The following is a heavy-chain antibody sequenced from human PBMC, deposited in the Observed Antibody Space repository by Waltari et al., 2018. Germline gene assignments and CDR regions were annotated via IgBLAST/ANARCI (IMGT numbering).Heavy chain of an antibody. CDR1: GGSISSHY. Sequence: QVQLQESGPGLVKPSETLSLTCTVSGGSISSHYWSWIRQPPGKGLEWIGYIYYSGSTNYNPSLKSRVTISVDTSKNQFSLKLSSVTAADTAVYYCARESYYDSSGYPVVSFDYWGQGTLVTVSS. D-gene: IGHD3-22*01. V-gene: IGHV4-59*11. CDR3: ARESYYDSSGYPVVSFDY. CDR2: IYYSGST. J-gene: IGHJ4*02.